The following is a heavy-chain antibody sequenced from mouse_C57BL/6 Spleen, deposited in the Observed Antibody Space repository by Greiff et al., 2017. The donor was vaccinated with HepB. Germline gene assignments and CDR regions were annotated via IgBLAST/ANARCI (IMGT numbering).Heavy chain of an antibody. CDR3: ARFDGTDWFAY. D-gene: IGHD3-3*01. CDR2: INPSSGYT. V-gene: IGHV1-4*01. CDR1: GYTFTSYT. Sequence: VQLQQSGAELARPGASVKMSCKASGYTFTSYTMHWVKQRPGQGLEWIGYINPSSGYTKYNQKFKDKATLTADKSSSTAYMQLSSLTSEDSAVYYCARFDGTDWFAYWGQGTLVTVSA. J-gene: IGHJ3*01.